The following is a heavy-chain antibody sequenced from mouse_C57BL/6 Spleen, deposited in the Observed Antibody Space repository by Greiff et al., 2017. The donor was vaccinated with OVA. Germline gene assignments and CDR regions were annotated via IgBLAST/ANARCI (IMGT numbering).Heavy chain of an antibody. CDR2: IDPTSGGT. J-gene: IGHJ2*01. CDR3: ARLGDYVYFDY. D-gene: IGHD2-4*01. V-gene: IGHV1-72*01. Sequence: QVQLQQSGAELVKPGASVKLSCKASGYTFTSYWLHWVKQRPGRGLEWIGWIDPTSGGTKYNEKFKSKATLTVDKSSSTAYMPRSSLTSEDSAVXCCARLGDYVYFDYWGQGTTLTVSS. CDR1: GYTFTSYW.